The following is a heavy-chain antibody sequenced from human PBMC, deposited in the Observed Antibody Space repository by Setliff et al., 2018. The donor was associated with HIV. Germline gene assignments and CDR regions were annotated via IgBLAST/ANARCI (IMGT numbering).Heavy chain of an antibody. Sequence: SETLSLTCSVSGGSINRGNYYWTWIRQSAGKGLEWIGHIHLSGDTNYNPSLKSRVTISVDKSKSQFSLKLNSVTAADTAVYYCGGNGSGSHYWYGMDVWGQGTTVTVSS. CDR2: IHLSGDT. V-gene: IGHV4-61*09. D-gene: IGHD3-10*01. J-gene: IGHJ6*01. CDR1: GGSINRGNYY. CDR3: GGNGSGSHYWYGMDV.